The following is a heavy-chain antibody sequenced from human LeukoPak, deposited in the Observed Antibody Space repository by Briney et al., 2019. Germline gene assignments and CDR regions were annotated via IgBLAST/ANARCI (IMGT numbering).Heavy chain of an antibody. J-gene: IGHJ4*02. D-gene: IGHD2-2*01. CDR3: AKDPCSSTSCYNDY. V-gene: IGHV3-23*01. CDR1: GFTFSSYA. Sequence: GGSLRLSCAASGFTFSSYAMSWVRQAPGKGLEWVAAISGSGGSTYYADSVKGRFTISRDNSKNTLYLQMNSLRAEDTAVYYCAKDPCSSTSCYNDYRGQGTLATDSS. CDR2: ISGSGGST.